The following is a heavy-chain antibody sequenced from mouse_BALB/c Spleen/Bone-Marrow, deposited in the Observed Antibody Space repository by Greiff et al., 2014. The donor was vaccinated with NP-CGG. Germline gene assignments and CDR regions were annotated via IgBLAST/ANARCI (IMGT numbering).Heavy chain of an antibody. CDR3: ARHYFDY. CDR1: GYAFTNYL. CDR2: INPGSGGT. V-gene: IGHV1-54*01. Sequence: QVQLKESGAELVRPGTSVKVSCKASGYAFTNYLIEWVKQRPGQGFEWTGVINPGSGGTNYNEKFKGKATLTADKSSSTAYMQLSSLTSDDSAVYFCARHYFDYWGQGATLTVSS. J-gene: IGHJ2*01.